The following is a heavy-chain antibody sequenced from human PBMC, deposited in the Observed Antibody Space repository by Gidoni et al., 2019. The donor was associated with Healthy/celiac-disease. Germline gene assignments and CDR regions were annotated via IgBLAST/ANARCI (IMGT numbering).Heavy chain of an antibody. V-gene: IGHV3-13*04. CDR1: GFTFSTYD. J-gene: IGHJ2*01. D-gene: IGHD2-15*01. CDR3: ARGLGYCSGGSCYSTYGWYFDL. Sequence: EVQLVESGGGLVQPGGSLRLSCAASGFTFSTYDMHWVRPATGKGLEWVTAIGTAGDTYYPGSVKGRFTISRENAKNSLYLQMNSLRAGDTAVYYCARGLGYCSGGSCYSTYGWYFDLWGRGTLVTVSS. CDR2: IGTAGDT.